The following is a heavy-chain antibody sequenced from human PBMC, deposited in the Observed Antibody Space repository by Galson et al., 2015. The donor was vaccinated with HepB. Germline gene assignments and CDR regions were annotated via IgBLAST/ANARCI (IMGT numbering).Heavy chain of an antibody. Sequence: SLRLSCAGSGFTFSSLALSWVRQAPGKGLEWVSGIGTSAGDTHYADSVKGRFIISRDNTKSTLHLQMNSLRVEDTATYLCAKAVGQWSPHSRYFASWGQGTLVTVS. CDR3: AKAVGQWSPHSRYFAS. CDR1: GFTFSSLA. J-gene: IGHJ4*02. D-gene: IGHD6-19*01. CDR2: IGTSAGDT. V-gene: IGHV3-23*01.